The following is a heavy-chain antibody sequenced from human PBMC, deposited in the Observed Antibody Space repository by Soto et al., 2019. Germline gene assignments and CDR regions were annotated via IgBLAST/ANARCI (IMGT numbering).Heavy chain of an antibody. D-gene: IGHD3-10*01. V-gene: IGHV3-23*01. Sequence: PGGSLRLSCAASGFTFSSYAMSWVRQAPGKGLEWVSAISGSGGSTYYADSVKGRSTISRDNSKSTLYLQMNSLRAEDTAVYYCAKDMGELLWFGGTWFDPWGQGTLVTVSS. CDR3: AKDMGELLWFGGTWFDP. J-gene: IGHJ5*02. CDR2: ISGSGGST. CDR1: GFTFSSYA.